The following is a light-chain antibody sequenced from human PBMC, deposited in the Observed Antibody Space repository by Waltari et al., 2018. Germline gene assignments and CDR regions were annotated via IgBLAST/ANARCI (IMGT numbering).Light chain of an antibody. V-gene: IGLV2-14*03. J-gene: IGLJ2*01. CDR3: SSYTASPPHVV. CDR1: SSDVGGSTF. CDR2: DVF. Sequence: QSALTQPASVSGSPGQPISIPCTGISSDVGGSTFLSWYQQHPGKAPKLIIYDVFNRPSGVSTRFSGSKSDNAASLAISGLQAEDEAVYYCSSYTASPPHVVFGGGTKVTVL.